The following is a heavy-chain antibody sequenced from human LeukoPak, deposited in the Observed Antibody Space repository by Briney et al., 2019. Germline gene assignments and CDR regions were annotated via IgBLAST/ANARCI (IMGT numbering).Heavy chain of an antibody. CDR3: ATHRIMYYYDSSGLSFDY. D-gene: IGHD3-22*01. Sequence: PGGSLRLSCAASGFTFSNTAMSWVRRAPGKGLEWVSAISASGDGTFYTDSVKGRFTVSRDNSKNMLYLQMNSLRGDDTAVYYCATHRIMYYYDSSGLSFDYWGQGTLVTVSS. V-gene: IGHV3-23*01. CDR1: GFTFSNTA. J-gene: IGHJ4*02. CDR2: ISASGDGT.